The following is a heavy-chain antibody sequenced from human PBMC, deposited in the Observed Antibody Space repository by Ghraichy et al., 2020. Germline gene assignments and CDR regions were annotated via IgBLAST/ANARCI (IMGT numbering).Heavy chain of an antibody. Sequence: GGSLRLSCVGSGFTFNAYSMNWVRQSPGKGLEWVSYITGSSRTKSYADSVKGRFTISRDNARNSLYLQMNSLRDEDTAVYYCARGSTVVRFYYYDGMDVVGPGTKVTVS. CDR3: ARGSTVVRFYYYDGMDV. D-gene: IGHD4-23*01. J-gene: IGHJ6*02. CDR2: ITGSSRTK. CDR1: GFTFNAYS. V-gene: IGHV3-48*02.